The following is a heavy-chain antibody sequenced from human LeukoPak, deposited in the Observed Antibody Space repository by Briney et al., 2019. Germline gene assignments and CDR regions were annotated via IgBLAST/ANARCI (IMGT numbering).Heavy chain of an antibody. D-gene: IGHD4-23*01. CDR2: IKKDGSEK. CDR3: AREWYDYGGNSGDAYGY. V-gene: IGHV3-7*01. CDR1: GFTFSSYW. Sequence: GVSLRLSCAASGFTFSSYWMSWVRQAPGKGLEWVANIKKDGSEKYYVDSVKGRFTISRDNAKNSLYLQMISLRAEDTAVYYCAREWYDYGGNSGDAYGYWGQGTLVTVSS. J-gene: IGHJ4*02.